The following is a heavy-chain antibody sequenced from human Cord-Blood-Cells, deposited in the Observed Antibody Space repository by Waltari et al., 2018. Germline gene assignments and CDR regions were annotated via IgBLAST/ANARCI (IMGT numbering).Heavy chain of an antibody. D-gene: IGHD1-26*01. CDR2: IYYSGSP. Sequence: QLQLQESGPGLVKPSETLSLTCTVSGGSISSSSYYWGWIRQPPGKGLECIGSIYYSGSPYYNPSLKSRVTISVDTSKSQFSLKLSSVTAADTAVYYCARHGWDGGPWGQGTLVTVSS. J-gene: IGHJ5*02. CDR1: GGSISSSSYY. V-gene: IGHV4-39*01. CDR3: ARHGWDGGP.